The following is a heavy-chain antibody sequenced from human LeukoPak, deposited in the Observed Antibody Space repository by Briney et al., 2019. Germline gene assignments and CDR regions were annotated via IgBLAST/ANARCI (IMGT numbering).Heavy chain of an antibody. CDR3: ARGMRKGSSWKPFDY. Sequence: ASVKVSCKASGYTFTSYDINWVRQAPGQGLEWMGWMNPNSGNTVYAQKFQGRVTITRNTSISTAYMELSSLRSEDTAVYYCARGMRKGSSWKPFDYWGQGTLVTVSS. J-gene: IGHJ4*02. V-gene: IGHV1-8*03. CDR2: MNPNSGNT. D-gene: IGHD6-13*01. CDR1: GYTFTSYD.